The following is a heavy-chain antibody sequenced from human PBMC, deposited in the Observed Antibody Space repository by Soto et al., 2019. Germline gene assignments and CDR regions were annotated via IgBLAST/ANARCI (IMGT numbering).Heavy chain of an antibody. Sequence: GGSLRLSCEASGFTFSGFGMHWVRQPTGKGLEWVSTIGTAGDTYYAVSVKGRFTISRDNAKNSLSLQMNSLRAGDTAVYFCARGQEVGAHFFDSWGQGTQVTVSS. CDR2: IGTAGDT. CDR3: ARGQEVGAHFFDS. V-gene: IGHV3-13*01. D-gene: IGHD2-15*01. J-gene: IGHJ4*02. CDR1: GFTFSGFG.